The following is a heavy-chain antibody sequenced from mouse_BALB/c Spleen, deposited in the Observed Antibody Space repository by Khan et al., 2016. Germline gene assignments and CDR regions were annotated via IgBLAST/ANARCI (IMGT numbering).Heavy chain of an antibody. CDR3: ASTGAYAMDY. V-gene: IGHV2-2*02. CDR2: IWSGGST. J-gene: IGHJ4*01. D-gene: IGHD4-1*02. Sequence: QVQLKESGPGLVQPSQSLSITCTVSGFSLTRYGIHWVRQSPGKGLEWLGVIWSGGSTDYNAAFISRLSISKDNSKSQVFLKMNSLQANDTAVYYWASTGAYAMDYWGQGTSVTVSS. CDR1: GFSLTRYG.